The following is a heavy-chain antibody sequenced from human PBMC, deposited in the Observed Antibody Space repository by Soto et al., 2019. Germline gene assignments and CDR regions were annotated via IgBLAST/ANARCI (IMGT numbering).Heavy chain of an antibody. CDR1: GYTFTSYA. Sequence: QFQLVQSGSDEKKPGASVKVSCKASGYTFTSYAMHWVRPAPGQSLEWTGWINAGNGNRKDSQKFQGRVTITRDTAESTAYTELGRLRPEATAVYYCARSLGHCTNGVGPRDVWGQGTTVTVSS. CDR3: ARSLGHCTNGVGPRDV. D-gene: IGHD2-8*01. V-gene: IGHV1-3*05. J-gene: IGHJ6*02. CDR2: INAGNGNR.